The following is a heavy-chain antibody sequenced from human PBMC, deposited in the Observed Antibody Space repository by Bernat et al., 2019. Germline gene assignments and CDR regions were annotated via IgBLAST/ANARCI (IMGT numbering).Heavy chain of an antibody. J-gene: IGHJ4*02. Sequence: QVQLQESGPGLVKPSESLSLTCTVSGGSISSYYWSCIRQPPGKGLEWIGDIYYSGSTNYNPSLKSRVTISVDTSKKQFSLNQSSVTAADTAVYYCARRPYYYDCSGFDDWGQGTLVTVSS. V-gene: IGHV4-59*08. CDR2: IYYSGST. CDR1: GGSISSYY. CDR3: ARRPYYYDCSGFDD. D-gene: IGHD3-22*01.